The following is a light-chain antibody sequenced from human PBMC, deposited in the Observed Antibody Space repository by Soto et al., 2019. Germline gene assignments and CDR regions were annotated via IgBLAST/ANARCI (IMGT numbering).Light chain of an antibody. V-gene: IGKV3-11*01. Sequence: ERDPLSCRASQSVSRYLAWYQQKPGQAPRLLIYDASNRATGIPARFSGSGSGTDFTLTISSLEPEDFAVYYCQQRSDWPPITFGQGTRLEIK. CDR1: QSVSRY. CDR2: DAS. J-gene: IGKJ5*01. CDR3: QQRSDWPPIT.